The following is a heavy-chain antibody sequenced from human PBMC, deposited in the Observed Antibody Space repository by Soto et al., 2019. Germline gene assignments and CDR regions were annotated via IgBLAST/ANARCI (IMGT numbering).Heavy chain of an antibody. Sequence: SVKVSCKASGFTFTSSAMQWVRQARGQRLEWIGWIVVGSGNTNYAQKFQERVTITRDMSTSTAYMELSSLRSEDTAVYYCATVRLRIAAGDWNDYWGQGTLVTVSS. CDR3: ATVRLRIAAGDWNDY. J-gene: IGHJ4*02. CDR1: GFTFTSSA. D-gene: IGHD6-13*01. CDR2: IVVGSGNT. V-gene: IGHV1-58*02.